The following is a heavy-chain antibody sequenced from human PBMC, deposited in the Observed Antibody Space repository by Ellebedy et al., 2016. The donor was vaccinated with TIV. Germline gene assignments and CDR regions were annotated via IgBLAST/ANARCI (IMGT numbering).Heavy chain of an antibody. D-gene: IGHD3-22*01. Sequence: GGSLRLSXAASGFTFDDYAMHWVRQTPGKGLEWVSGISWNSGRIDYADSVKGRFTISRDNAKNSLYLQMNSLRAEDTALYYCAKDYDSSGYYYFDYWGQGILVTVSS. CDR3: AKDYDSSGYYYFDY. CDR1: GFTFDDYA. J-gene: IGHJ4*02. CDR2: ISWNSGRI. V-gene: IGHV3-9*01.